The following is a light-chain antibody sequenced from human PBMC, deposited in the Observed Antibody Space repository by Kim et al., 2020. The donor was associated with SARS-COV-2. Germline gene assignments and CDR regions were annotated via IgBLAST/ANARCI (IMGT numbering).Light chain of an antibody. V-gene: IGLV3-21*03. CDR3: QVWDTNSDHVV. CDR2: DGS. Sequence: APGKTARNTCGGKNIGSKSVYWYQQKSGQAPVLVVFDGSDRPSWIPERFAGSRSGNTATLTVLRVEAGDEADYYCQVWDTNSDHVVFGGGTQLTVL. CDR1: NIGSKS. J-gene: IGLJ2*01.